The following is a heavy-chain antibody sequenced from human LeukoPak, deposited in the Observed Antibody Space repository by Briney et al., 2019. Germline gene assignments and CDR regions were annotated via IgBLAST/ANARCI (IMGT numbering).Heavy chain of an antibody. CDR2: INAGNGNT. D-gene: IGHD1-26*01. CDR1: GYTFTSYA. V-gene: IGHV1-3*03. J-gene: IGHJ4*02. CDR3: ARSGIVGATLFLDLDY. Sequence: ASVKVSCKASGYTFTSYAMHWVRQAPGQRLKWMGWINAGNGNTKYSQEFQGRVTITRDTSASTAYMELSSLRSEDMAVYYCARSGIVGATLFLDLDYWGQGTLVTVSS.